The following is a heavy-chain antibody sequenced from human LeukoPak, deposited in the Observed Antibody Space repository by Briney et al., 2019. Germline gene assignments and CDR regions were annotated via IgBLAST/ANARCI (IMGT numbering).Heavy chain of an antibody. D-gene: IGHD1-26*01. J-gene: IGHJ4*02. CDR3: ARVTGSIDY. Sequence: GASVKVSCKASGYTFTSYDINWVRQATGQGLEWMGWMNPKSGNTGYAQKFQGRVTMTRDTSISTVYMELGSLRSEDTAVYYCARVTGSIDYWGRGTLVTVSS. V-gene: IGHV1-8*01. CDR1: GYTFTSYD. CDR2: MNPKSGNT.